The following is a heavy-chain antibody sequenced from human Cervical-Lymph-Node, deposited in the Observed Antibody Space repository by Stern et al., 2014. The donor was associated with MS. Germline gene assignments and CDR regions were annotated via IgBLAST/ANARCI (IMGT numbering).Heavy chain of an antibody. CDR2: IYHSGST. V-gene: IGHV4-38-2*02. D-gene: IGHD6-13*01. CDR1: GYSISSGYY. CDR3: AREEQQLVHGNWFDP. J-gene: IGHJ5*02. Sequence: QVQLQESGPGLVKPSETLSLTCTVSGYSISSGYYWGWIRQPPGKGLEWIGTIYHSGSTYYNPSLKSRVTISVYTSKKQFSLKLSLVTAADTAVYYCAREEQQLVHGNWFDPWGQGTLVTVSS.